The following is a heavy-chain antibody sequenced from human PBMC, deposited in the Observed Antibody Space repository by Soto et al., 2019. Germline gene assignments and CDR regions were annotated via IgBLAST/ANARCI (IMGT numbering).Heavy chain of an antibody. CDR3: DDPDY. CDR2: IYYSGST. V-gene: IGHV4-39*01. D-gene: IGHD3-16*01. CDR1: DGSISSSAYY. J-gene: IGHJ4*02. Sequence: SQMLSLPYTVSDGSISSSAYYWDWISQPPGKGLEWIGSIYYSGSTYYNPSLTSRVTISVDTSKNQFSLKLSSVTAADAAVYYYDDPDYWGEGTWVTVSS.